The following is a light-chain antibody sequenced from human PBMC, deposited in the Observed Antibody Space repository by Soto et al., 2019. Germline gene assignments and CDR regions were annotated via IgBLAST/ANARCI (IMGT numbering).Light chain of an antibody. CDR3: MEALHTPWT. J-gene: IGKJ1*01. CDR1: QSLLHSNGYNY. CDR2: LGS. V-gene: IGKV2-28*01. Sequence: DIVMTQSPLSLSVTPGEPASISCRPSQSLLHSNGYNYLDWYLLKPGQSPQVLIYLGSNRASGVPDRVSGSGSGTDFTLKISRGEAEDVGGYYCMEALHTPWTFGQGTKVEIK.